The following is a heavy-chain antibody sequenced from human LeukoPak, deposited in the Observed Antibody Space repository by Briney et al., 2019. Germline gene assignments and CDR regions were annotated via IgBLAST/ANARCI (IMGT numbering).Heavy chain of an antibody. Sequence: PGGSLRLSCAASGFTFSTYSMNWVRQAPGKGLEWVSSMYCSVSYIYYADSVKGRFTISRDNAKNSLYLQMNSLSAEDTAVYYCTSFRDADMQHWGQGTLVTVAS. CDR1: GFTFSTYS. CDR3: TSFRDADMQH. V-gene: IGHV3-21*01. J-gene: IGHJ1*01. CDR2: MYCSVSYI.